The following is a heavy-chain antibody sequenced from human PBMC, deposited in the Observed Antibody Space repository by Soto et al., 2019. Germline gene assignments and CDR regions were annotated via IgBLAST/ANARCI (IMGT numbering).Heavy chain of an antibody. V-gene: IGHV1-69*06. Sequence: SVKVSCKASGGTFSSYAISWLRQAPGQGLEWMGGIIPIFGTANYAQKFQGRVTITADKSTSTAYMELSSLRSEDTAVYYCARWSIAAYYYYYGMDVWGQGTTVTVSS. CDR3: ARWSIAAYYYYYGMDV. CDR2: IIPIFGTA. J-gene: IGHJ6*02. D-gene: IGHD6-6*01. CDR1: GGTFSSYA.